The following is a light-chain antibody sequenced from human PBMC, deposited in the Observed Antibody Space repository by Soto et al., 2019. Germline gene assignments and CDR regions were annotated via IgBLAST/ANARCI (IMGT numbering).Light chain of an antibody. CDR3: QVWDSSSDLYV. CDR1: NIGSKS. CDR2: YDS. Sequence: SYELTQPPSVSVAPGKTARITCGGNNIGSKSVHWYQQKPGQAPVLVIYYDSDRPSGIPERFSGSNSGNTATLTISRVEAGDEADYYCQVWDSSSDLYVFGTGNKLTVL. J-gene: IGLJ1*01. V-gene: IGLV3-21*04.